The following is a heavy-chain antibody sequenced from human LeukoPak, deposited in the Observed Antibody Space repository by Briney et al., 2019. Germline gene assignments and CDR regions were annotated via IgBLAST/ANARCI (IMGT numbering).Heavy chain of an antibody. D-gene: IGHD3-10*01. CDR2: IIPIFGTA. CDR1: GGTFSSYA. V-gene: IGHV1-69*05. J-gene: IGHJ4*02. CDR3: ARGRTHRRLWLGESTGGPFDY. Sequence: SVKVSCKASGGTFSSYAISWVRQAPGQGLEWMGGIIPIFGTANYAQKFQGRVTMTIDTSTSTLYMELRSLRSDDTAVYYCARGRTHRRLWLGESTGGPFDYWGQGTLVTVSS.